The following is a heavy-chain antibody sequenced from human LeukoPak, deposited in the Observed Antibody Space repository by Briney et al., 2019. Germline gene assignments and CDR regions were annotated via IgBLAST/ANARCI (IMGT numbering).Heavy chain of an antibody. CDR2: ISGSGGST. CDR1: GFTFSSYA. Sequence: PGGSLRLSCAASGFTFSSYAMSWVRQAPGKGLEWVSAISGSGGSTYYADSVKGRFTISRDNSKNALYLQMNSLRAEDTAVYYCAKGKSSWPDAFDIWGQGTMVTVSS. J-gene: IGHJ3*02. CDR3: AKGKSSWPDAFDI. D-gene: IGHD2-15*01. V-gene: IGHV3-23*01.